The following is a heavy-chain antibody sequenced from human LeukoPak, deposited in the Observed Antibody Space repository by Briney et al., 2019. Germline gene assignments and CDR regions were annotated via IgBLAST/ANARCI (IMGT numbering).Heavy chain of an antibody. CDR3: ASSYFYDGNRYFDY. CDR1: GDSITSYY. CDR2: IYYTGST. D-gene: IGHD3-22*01. Sequence: PSETLSLTCNVSGDSITSYYWNWIRQPPGKGLEWIGYIYYTGSTNSNPSLKSRLTISLDTSKNHFSLKLSSVTAADTAIYYCASSYFYDGNRYFDYWGQGALVTVSS. V-gene: IGHV4-59*08. J-gene: IGHJ4*02.